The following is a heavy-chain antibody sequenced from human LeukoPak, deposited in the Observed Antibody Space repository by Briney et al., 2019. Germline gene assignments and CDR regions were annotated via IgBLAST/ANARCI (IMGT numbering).Heavy chain of an antibody. J-gene: IGHJ3*02. D-gene: IGHD2-2*01. Sequence: GGSLRLSCAASGFTVSSNYMSWVRQAPGKGLEWVSVIYSGGSTYYADSVKGRFTISRDNSKNTLYLQMNSLRAEDTAVYYCAREGYCSSTSCPTRGDAFDIWGQGTMVTVSS. V-gene: IGHV3-53*01. CDR1: GFTVSSNY. CDR2: IYSGGST. CDR3: AREGYCSSTSCPTRGDAFDI.